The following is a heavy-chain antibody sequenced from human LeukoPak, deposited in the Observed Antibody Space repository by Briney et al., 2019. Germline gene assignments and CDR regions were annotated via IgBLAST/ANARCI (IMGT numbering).Heavy chain of an antibody. CDR1: EFSVGSNY. V-gene: IGHV3-66*01. CDR3: ARVPSGYHNT. Sequence: AGGSLRLSCAASEFSVGSNYMTWVRQAPGKGLEWVSLIYSGGSTYYADSVKGRFTISRDNSKNTLYLHMNSLRGEDTAVYYCARVPSGYHNTGGQGTLVTVSS. J-gene: IGHJ4*02. D-gene: IGHD5-12*01. CDR2: IYSGGST.